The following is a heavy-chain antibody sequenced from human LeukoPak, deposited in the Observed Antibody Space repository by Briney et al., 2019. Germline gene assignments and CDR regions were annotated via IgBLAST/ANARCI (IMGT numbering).Heavy chain of an antibody. Sequence: ASVKVSCTPSGYTFTGYFLHWVRQAPGQGLEWMGWINPNTGGTNYAQRFQGRVSMTRDTSISTAYMELNRLRSDDTAVYYCARGRDSDSWYFDWFDPWGHGTLVTVSS. V-gene: IGHV1-2*02. CDR1: GYTFTGYF. CDR3: ARGRDSDSWYFDWFDP. D-gene: IGHD6-13*01. CDR2: INPNTGGT. J-gene: IGHJ5*02.